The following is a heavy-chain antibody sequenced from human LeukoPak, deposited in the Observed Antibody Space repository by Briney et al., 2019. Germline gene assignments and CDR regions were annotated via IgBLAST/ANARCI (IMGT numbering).Heavy chain of an antibody. CDR1: GDSVSSNSAA. D-gene: IGHD1-26*01. J-gene: IGHJ4*02. V-gene: IGHV6-1*01. CDR3: ARDISQYRVGASGFDY. CDR2: TYYRSKWYN. Sequence: SQTLSLTSAISGDSVSSNSAAWNWIRQSPSRGLEWLGRTYYRSKWYNDYAVSVKSRITINPDTSKNQFSLQLNAVTPEDTAVYYCARDISQYRVGASGFDYWGQGTLVTVSS.